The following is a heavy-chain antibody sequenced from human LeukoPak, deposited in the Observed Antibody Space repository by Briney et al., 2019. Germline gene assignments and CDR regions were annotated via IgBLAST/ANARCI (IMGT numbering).Heavy chain of an antibody. J-gene: IGHJ6*02. CDR1: GGSISSYY. Sequence: SETLSLTCTVSGGSISSYYWSWIRQPPGKGLEWIGYIYYSGSTNYNPSLKSRVTISVDTSKNQFSLKLSSVTAADTAVYYCARMTWSPWRVQYYGMDVWGQGTTVTVSS. CDR3: ARMTWSPWRVQYYGMDV. V-gene: IGHV4-59*12. D-gene: IGHD2-8*02. CDR2: IYYSGST.